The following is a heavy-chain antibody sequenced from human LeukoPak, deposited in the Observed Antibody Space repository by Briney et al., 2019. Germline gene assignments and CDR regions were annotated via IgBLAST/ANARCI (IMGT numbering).Heavy chain of an antibody. V-gene: IGHV4-39*07. CDR1: GGSISSSSYY. D-gene: IGHD5-18*01. CDR3: ARDPKTAMVPFDY. Sequence: SETLSLTCTVSGGSISSSSYYWGWIRQPPGKGLEWIGSIYYSGSTYYNPYRKSRVTISVDTSKNQFSLKLSSVTAADTAVYYCARDPKTAMVPFDYWGQGTLVTVSS. J-gene: IGHJ4*02. CDR2: IYYSGST.